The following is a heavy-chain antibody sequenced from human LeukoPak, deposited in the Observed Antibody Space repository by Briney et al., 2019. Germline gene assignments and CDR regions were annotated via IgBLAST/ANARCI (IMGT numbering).Heavy chain of an antibody. J-gene: IGHJ6*03. D-gene: IGHD6-19*01. CDR3: AKGGIAVAGTSYYYYMDV. CDR2: ISGSGDYT. V-gene: IGHV3-23*01. CDR1: GFTFSNYG. Sequence: SGGSLRLSCAASGFTFSNYGMSWVRQAPGKGLEWVSAISGSGDYTYYADSVKGRFTISRDNSRNTLYLQMNSLRAEDTAVYYCAKGGIAVAGTSYYYYMDVWGKGTTVTISS.